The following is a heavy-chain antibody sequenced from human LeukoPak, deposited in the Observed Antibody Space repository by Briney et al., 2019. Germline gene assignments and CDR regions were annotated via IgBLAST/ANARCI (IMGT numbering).Heavy chain of an antibody. Sequence: SVKVSCKASGGTFSSYAISWVRQAPGQGLEWMGRIIPIFGTANYAQKFQGRVTITTDESTSTAYMELSSLRSEDTAVYYCAYCSGGSCSFPTEPDPWGQETLVTVSS. CDR1: GGTFSSYA. D-gene: IGHD2-15*01. V-gene: IGHV1-69*05. J-gene: IGHJ5*02. CDR3: AYCSGGSCSFPTEPDP. CDR2: IIPIFGTA.